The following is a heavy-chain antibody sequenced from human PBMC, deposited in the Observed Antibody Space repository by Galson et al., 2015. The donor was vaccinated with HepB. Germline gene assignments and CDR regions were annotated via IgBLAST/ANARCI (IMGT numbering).Heavy chain of an antibody. D-gene: IGHD2-2*01. J-gene: IGHJ4*02. V-gene: IGHV3-43D*03. CDR1: GFTFDDYA. CDR2: ISWDGGST. CDR3: AGSTSGPFDY. Sequence: SLRLSCAAFGFTFDDYAMHWVRQAPGKGLEWVSLISWDGGSTYYADSVKGRFTISRDNSKNSLYLQMNSLRAEDTALYYCAGSTSGPFDYWGQGTLVTVSS.